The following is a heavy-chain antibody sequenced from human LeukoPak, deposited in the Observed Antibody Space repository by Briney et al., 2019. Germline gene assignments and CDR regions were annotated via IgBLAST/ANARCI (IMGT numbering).Heavy chain of an antibody. Sequence: GGSLRLSCAASGFTFRTYWMHCVRQAPGKGLVWVSRINTDGSTTTYADSVKGRFTISRDNAKNTLYLQMNSLRAEDTAVYYCARDWDYWGQGTLVTVSS. CDR2: INTDGSTT. CDR3: ARDWDY. J-gene: IGHJ4*02. CDR1: GFTFRTYW. V-gene: IGHV3-74*01.